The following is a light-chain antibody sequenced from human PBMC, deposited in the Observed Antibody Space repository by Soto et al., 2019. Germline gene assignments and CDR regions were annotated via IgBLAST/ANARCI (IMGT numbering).Light chain of an antibody. Sequence: EIVLTQSPGTLSLSPGERATLSCRASQSISNNYLAWHQQKSGQAPRLLIYGASRRATGIPDRFSGSGSGTDFTLTISRLEPEDFAVYYCQQYGMSPWTFGQGTKVEIK. CDR2: GAS. CDR3: QQYGMSPWT. CDR1: QSISNNY. V-gene: IGKV3-20*01. J-gene: IGKJ1*01.